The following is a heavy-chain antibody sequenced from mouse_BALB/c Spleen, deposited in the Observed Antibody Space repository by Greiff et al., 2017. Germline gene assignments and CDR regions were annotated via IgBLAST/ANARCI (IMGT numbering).Heavy chain of an antibody. J-gene: IGHJ1*01. Sequence: EVMLVESGGGLVQPGGSLKLSCAASGFTFSSYTMSWVRQTPEKRLEWVAYISNGGGSTYYPDTVKGRFTISRDNAKNTLYLQMSSLKSEDTAMYYCARHNYGSSRYFDVWGAGTTVTVSS. CDR2: ISNGGGST. CDR3: ARHNYGSSRYFDV. CDR1: GFTFSSYT. D-gene: IGHD1-1*01. V-gene: IGHV5-12-2*01.